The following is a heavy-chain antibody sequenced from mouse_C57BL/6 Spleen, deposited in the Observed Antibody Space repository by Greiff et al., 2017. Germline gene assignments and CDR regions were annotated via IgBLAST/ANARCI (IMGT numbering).Heavy chain of an antibody. J-gene: IGHJ3*01. CDR1: GFTFSSYG. Sequence: EVKLMESGGDLVKPGGSLKLSCAASGFTFSSYGMSWVRQTPDKRLEWVATISSGGSYTYYPDSVKGRFTISRDNAKSTLYLQMSSLKSEDTAMYYCARHGDKLTGRFAYWGQGTLVTVSA. D-gene: IGHD4-1*01. V-gene: IGHV5-6*01. CDR3: ARHGDKLTGRFAY. CDR2: ISSGGSYT.